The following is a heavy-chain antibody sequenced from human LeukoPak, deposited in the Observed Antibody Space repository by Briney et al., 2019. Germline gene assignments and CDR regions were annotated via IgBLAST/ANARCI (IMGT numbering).Heavy chain of an antibody. V-gene: IGHV5-51*01. CDR2: IYPGDSDT. J-gene: IGHJ6*02. CDR3: ARVSTVVTPLNYYYYGMDV. CDR1: GYSFTSYW. D-gene: IGHD4-23*01. Sequence: GESLQISCQGSGYSFTSYWIGWARPMPGKGLEWMGIIYPGDSDTSYSPSFQGQVTISADKSISTAYLQWSSLKASDTAMYYCARVSTVVTPLNYYYYGMDVWGQGTTVTVSS.